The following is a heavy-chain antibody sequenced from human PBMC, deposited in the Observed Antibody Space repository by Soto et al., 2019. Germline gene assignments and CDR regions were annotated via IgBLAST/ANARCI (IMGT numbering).Heavy chain of an antibody. J-gene: IGHJ4*02. CDR1: GYTFTDYY. Sequence: QVQLVQSGAEVKKPGASVKVSCKASGYTFTDYYMHWVRQAPGQGLEWMGWINPNSGGTSYAQKIQGRVTMTRDTSISTAARELSRLKSDDTAVYFCAREPYPSGMATATYHFDFWGQGTLVTVSS. CDR2: INPNSGGT. D-gene: IGHD5-12*01. V-gene: IGHV1-2*02. CDR3: AREPYPSGMATATYHFDF.